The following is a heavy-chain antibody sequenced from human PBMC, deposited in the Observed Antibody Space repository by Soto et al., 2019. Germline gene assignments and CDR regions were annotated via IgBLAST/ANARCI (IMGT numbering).Heavy chain of an antibody. V-gene: IGHV4-4*07. D-gene: IGHD1-1*01. CDR2: IYATGTA. J-gene: IGHJ5*02. Sequence: TLSLTCTVSGASISGFYWSWIRKSAGKGLEWIGRIYATGTADYNPSLKSRVMMSVDTSKKQFSLKLRSVTAADTAVYYCVRDGTKTLRDWFDPWGQGISVTVSS. CDR1: GASISGFY. CDR3: VRDGTKTLRDWFDP.